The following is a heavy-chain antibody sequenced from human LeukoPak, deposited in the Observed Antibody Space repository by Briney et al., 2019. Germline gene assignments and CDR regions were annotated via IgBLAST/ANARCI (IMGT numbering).Heavy chain of an antibody. J-gene: IGHJ6*02. CDR1: GGSISSYS. D-gene: IGHD6-13*01. CDR3: ARGMAGKAAAAQNVYYCYYGMDV. CDR2: IYYSGST. Sequence: SETLSLTCTVSGGSISSYSWSWIRQPPGKGLEWIGYIYYSGSTNYSPSIKSRVSISVDTSKNQFSLKLSSVTAADTAVYYCARGMAGKAAAAQNVYYCYYGMDVWGQGTTVTVSS. V-gene: IGHV4-59*01.